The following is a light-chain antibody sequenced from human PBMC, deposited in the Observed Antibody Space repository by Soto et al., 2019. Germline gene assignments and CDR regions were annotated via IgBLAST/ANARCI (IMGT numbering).Light chain of an antibody. Sequence: QSALTQPASVSGSPGQSITISCAGASSDVGGYNFVSWYQQHPGKAPTVMISDVSNRPSVVSTRFSGSKSGNTASLTISGLQAEDEADYYCSSYISDSTGVFGTGTKVTVL. CDR2: DVS. CDR3: SSYISDSTGV. J-gene: IGLJ1*01. CDR1: SSDVGGYNF. V-gene: IGLV2-14*01.